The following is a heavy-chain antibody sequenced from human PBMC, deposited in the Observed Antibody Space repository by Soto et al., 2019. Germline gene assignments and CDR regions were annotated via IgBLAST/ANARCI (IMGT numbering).Heavy chain of an antibody. CDR3: ASVLRYFDWSSRFQNGFDY. CDR2: IYARGDT. D-gene: IGHD3-9*01. V-gene: IGHV3-66*03. CDR1: GFTLSNYD. Sequence: GSLRLSCAASGFTLSNYDMTWVRQAPGRGLEWISIIYARGDTYYAESVKGRFTIPRDNSKNTLYLQMNSLRAEDAAVYYRASVLRYFDWSSRFQNGFDYWGQGTLVTVSS. J-gene: IGHJ4*02.